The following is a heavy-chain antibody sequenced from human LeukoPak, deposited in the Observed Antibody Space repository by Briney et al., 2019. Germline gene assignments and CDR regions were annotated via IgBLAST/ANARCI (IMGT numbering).Heavy chain of an antibody. J-gene: IGHJ4*02. CDR2: ISSSGSTI. D-gene: IGHD3-16*01. CDR3: ARDLWDDYVWGSTAPPPTFDY. V-gene: IGHV3-48*03. CDR1: GFTFSSYE. Sequence: GGSLRLSCAASGFTFSSYEMNWVRQAPGKGLEWVSYISSSGSTIYYADSVKGRFTISRDNAKNSLYLQMNSLRAEDTAVYYCARDLWDDYVWGSTAPPPTFDYWGQGTLVTVSS.